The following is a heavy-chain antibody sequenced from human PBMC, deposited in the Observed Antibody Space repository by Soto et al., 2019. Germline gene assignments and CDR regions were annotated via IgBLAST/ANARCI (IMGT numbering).Heavy chain of an antibody. CDR3: ASEIYSSSSLFNYYFYYMDV. D-gene: IGHD6-6*01. J-gene: IGHJ6*03. Sequence: EVQLVESGGGLVQPGGSLRLSCAASGFTVSSNYMSWVRQAPGKGLEWDSVIYSGGSTYYADSVKGRFTISRDNSKNTLYLQMNRLRAQETAVYYCASEIYSSSSLFNYYFYYMDVWGKGTTVTVSS. CDR2: IYSGGST. CDR1: GFTVSSNY. V-gene: IGHV3-66*01.